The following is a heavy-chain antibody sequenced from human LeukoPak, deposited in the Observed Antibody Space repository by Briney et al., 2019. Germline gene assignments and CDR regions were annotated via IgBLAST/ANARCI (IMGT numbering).Heavy chain of an antibody. V-gene: IGHV3-23*01. Sequence: GGSLRLSCAASGFTFSSYAMSWVRQAPGKGREWAAAISGSGGNTYYTDSVKGRFTISRDNAKNTLYLQRNSLRSEDPAVYYCARGLSLGYCGSTSCSEYCHQWRGGPVVSVS. CDR2: ISGSGGNT. CDR1: GFTFSSYA. J-gene: IGHJ1*01. CDR3: ARGLSLGYCGSTSCSEYCHQ. D-gene: IGHD2-2*01.